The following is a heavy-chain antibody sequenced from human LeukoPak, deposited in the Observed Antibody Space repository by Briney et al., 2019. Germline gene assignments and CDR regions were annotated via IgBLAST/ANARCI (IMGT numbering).Heavy chain of an antibody. Sequence: ASVKVSCKASGYPFTGYYLHWVRQAPGQGLEWVGWINPDSGDTNYAQNFQGRVTMTRDTSISTAYMELSRLTSDDTAVYYCAREASTMIVVVIGDAFDLWGQGTMVTVSS. CDR2: INPDSGDT. V-gene: IGHV1-2*02. CDR3: AREASTMIVVVIGDAFDL. J-gene: IGHJ3*01. D-gene: IGHD3-22*01. CDR1: GYPFTGYY.